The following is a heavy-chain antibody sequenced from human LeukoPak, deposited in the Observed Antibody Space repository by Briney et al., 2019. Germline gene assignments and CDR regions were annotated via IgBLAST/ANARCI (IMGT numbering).Heavy chain of an antibody. V-gene: IGHV3-43D*03. CDR3: AKDSRGHFPDYYYYYMDV. J-gene: IGHJ6*03. CDR1: GFTFDDYA. Sequence: GGSLRLSCAASGFTFDDYAMHWVRQAPGKGLEWVSLISWDGGSTYYADSVKGRFTISRDNSKSSLYLQMNSLRAEDTALYYCAKDSRGHFPDYYYYYMDVWGKGTTVTVSS. CDR2: ISWDGGST. D-gene: IGHD3-3*02.